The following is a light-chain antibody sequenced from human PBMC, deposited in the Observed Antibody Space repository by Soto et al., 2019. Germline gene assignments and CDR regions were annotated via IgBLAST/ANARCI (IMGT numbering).Light chain of an antibody. CDR1: SSDVGTYNL. J-gene: IGLJ2*01. CDR2: EGN. Sequence: QSALTQPASVSGSPGEPITISCTGTSSDVGTYNLVTWYQQHPGRVPKLILYEGNKRPSGVSSRFSASESGNTASLTISGLQAEDEADYFCCSYAPSRTLLFGGGTKVTVL. CDR3: CSYAPSRTLL. V-gene: IGLV2-23*01.